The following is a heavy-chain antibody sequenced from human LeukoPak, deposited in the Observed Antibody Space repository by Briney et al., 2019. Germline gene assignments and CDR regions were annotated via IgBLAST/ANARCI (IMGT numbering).Heavy chain of an antibody. J-gene: IGHJ4*02. CDR2: ISYDGSKK. V-gene: IGHV3-30*18. CDR1: GFTFSSYG. CDR3: AKPTDFWSGLVHFDY. D-gene: IGHD3-3*01. Sequence: GGSLRLSCAASGFTFSSYGMHWVRQAPGKGLEWVAAISYDGSKKYYADSVKGRFTISRDNSKNTLYLQMNSLRAEDTAVYYCAKPTDFWSGLVHFDYWGQGTLVTVSS.